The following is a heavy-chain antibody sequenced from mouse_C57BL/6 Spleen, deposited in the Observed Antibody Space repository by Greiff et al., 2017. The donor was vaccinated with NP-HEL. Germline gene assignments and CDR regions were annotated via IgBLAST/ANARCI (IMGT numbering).Heavy chain of an antibody. CDR1: GYTFTDYE. CDR3: TTIYDGYPAWFAY. CDR2: IDPETGGT. V-gene: IGHV1-15*01. J-gene: IGHJ3*01. D-gene: IGHD2-3*01. Sequence: VQLQQSGAELVRPGASVTLSCKASGYTFTDYEMHWVKQTPVHGLEWIGAIDPETGGTAYNQKFKGKAILTADKSSSTAYMELRSLTSEDSAVYYCTTIYDGYPAWFAYWGQGTLGTVSA.